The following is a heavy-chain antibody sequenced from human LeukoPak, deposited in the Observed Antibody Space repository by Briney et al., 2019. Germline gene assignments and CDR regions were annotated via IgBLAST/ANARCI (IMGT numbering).Heavy chain of an antibody. CDR3: AKSGSRDWDYFDY. Sequence: PGGSLRLSCAASGFTFSSYAMNWVRKAPGKGLGWVSTIGGDGGATHYADSVKGRFTISRDNSKNTLFLQMNSLRAEDTAVYYCAKSGSRDWDYFDYWGQGTLVTASS. D-gene: IGHD6-19*01. J-gene: IGHJ4*02. V-gene: IGHV3-23*01. CDR2: IGGDGGAT. CDR1: GFTFSSYA.